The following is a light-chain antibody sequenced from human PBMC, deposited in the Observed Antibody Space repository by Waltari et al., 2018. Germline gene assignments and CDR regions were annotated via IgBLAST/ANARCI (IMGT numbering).Light chain of an antibody. V-gene: IGLV1-44*01. CDR1: NSNIGSNS. J-gene: IGLJ3*02. CDR2: SNN. Sequence: QSVLTQSPSASGTPGQRVTISCSGSNSNIGSNSVNWYQQLPGSAPNLLIYSNNPLPSGVPDRFSGSKSGTSASLVISGLQSEDEADYYCGAWDDSLAGLNWVFGGGTRLTVL. CDR3: GAWDDSLAGLNWV.